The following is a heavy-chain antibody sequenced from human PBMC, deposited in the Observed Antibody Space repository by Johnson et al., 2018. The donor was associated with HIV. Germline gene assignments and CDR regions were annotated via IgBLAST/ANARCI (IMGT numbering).Heavy chain of an antibody. CDR2: VSSSGSTI. V-gene: IGHV3-11*04. CDR1: GFIFSDYY. Sequence: QVQLVESGGGLVKPGGSLRLSCAASGFIFSDYYMSWIRQAPEKGLEWVSYVSSSGSTIYYADSVKGRFTISRDNAKKSLYLQMNSLRVEDTAVYYCARDRVPAAIGLAYRGAFDIWGQGTMVTVSS. CDR3: ARDRVPAAIGLAYRGAFDI. D-gene: IGHD2-2*02. J-gene: IGHJ3*02.